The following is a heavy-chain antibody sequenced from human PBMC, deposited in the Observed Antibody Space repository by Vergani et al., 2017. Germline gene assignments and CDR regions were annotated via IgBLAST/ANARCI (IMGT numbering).Heavy chain of an antibody. CDR2: INHSGST. J-gene: IGHJ6*02. CDR3: ARVPVWQLALDYYYGMDV. V-gene: IGHV4-34*01. D-gene: IGHD6-6*01. Sequence: QVQLHQWGAGLLKPSETLSLTCAVYGESFSDYYWSWIRQPPGKGLEWIGEINHSGSTNYNPSLKSRVTISVDTSKNQFSLKLSSVTAADTAVYYCARVPVWQLALDYYYGMDVWGQGTTVTVSS. CDR1: GESFSDYY.